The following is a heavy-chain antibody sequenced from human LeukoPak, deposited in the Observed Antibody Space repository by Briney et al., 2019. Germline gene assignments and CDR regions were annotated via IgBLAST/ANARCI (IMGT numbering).Heavy chain of an antibody. D-gene: IGHD3-16*01. Sequence: GGSLRLSCAASGFTFSNAWMSWVRQAPGKGLEWVGRIISKTDGGTTDYAAPVKGRFTISRDDSKNTLYLQMNSLETEDTAVYYCTTGWGLDYWGQGTLVTVSS. CDR2: IISKTDGGTT. CDR1: GFTFSNAW. CDR3: TTGWGLDY. V-gene: IGHV3-15*01. J-gene: IGHJ4*02.